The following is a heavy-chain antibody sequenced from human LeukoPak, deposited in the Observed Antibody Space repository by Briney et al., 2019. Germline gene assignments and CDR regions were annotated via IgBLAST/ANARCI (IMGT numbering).Heavy chain of an antibody. Sequence: GGSLRLSCAASGFTFNSHEMHWVRQAPGKGLEWVSYITSSGGITYYADSVKGRFTVSRDNAKNSLFLQMNSLRAEDTAIYYCAGERNCGGDCHQGSWFDPWGQGTLVTVSS. J-gene: IGHJ5*02. D-gene: IGHD2-21*02. CDR3: AGERNCGGDCHQGSWFDP. V-gene: IGHV3-48*03. CDR1: GFTFNSHE. CDR2: ITSSGGIT.